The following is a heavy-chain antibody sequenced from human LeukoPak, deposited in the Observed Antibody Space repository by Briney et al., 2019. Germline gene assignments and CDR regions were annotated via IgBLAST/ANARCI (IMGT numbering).Heavy chain of an antibody. CDR2: ISGSGGST. CDR3: AKDTLYSDYYDSSGYFDY. J-gene: IGHJ4*02. D-gene: IGHD3-22*01. V-gene: IGHV3-23*01. Sequence: GGPLRLSCAASGFTFSSYAMSWVRQAPGKGLEWVSAISGSGGSTYYADSVKGRFTISRDNSKNTLYLQMNSLRAEDTAVYYCAKDTLYSDYYDSSGYFDYWGQGTLVTVSS. CDR1: GFTFSSYA.